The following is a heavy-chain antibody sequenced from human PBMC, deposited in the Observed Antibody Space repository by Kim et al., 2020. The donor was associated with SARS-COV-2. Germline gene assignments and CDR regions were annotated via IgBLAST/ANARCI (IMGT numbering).Heavy chain of an antibody. CDR2: INSDGSIT. Sequence: GGSLRLSCAASGFSFSSYWMHWVRQAPGKGPVWVSRINSDGSITSYADSVKGRFTISRDNAKNTLYLQMNSLRAEDTAVYYCASDYDILTGYFCFDPWGQGTLVTVSS. CDR3: ASDYDILTGYFCFDP. CDR1: GFSFSSYW. D-gene: IGHD3-9*01. V-gene: IGHV3-74*01. J-gene: IGHJ5*02.